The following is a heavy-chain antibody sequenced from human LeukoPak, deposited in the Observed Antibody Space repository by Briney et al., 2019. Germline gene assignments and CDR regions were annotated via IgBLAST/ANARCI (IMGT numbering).Heavy chain of an antibody. J-gene: IGHJ3*02. CDR2: IYTSGSI. CDR1: GGSISSYY. CDR3: ARGRRYSYGQGDAFDI. V-gene: IGHV4-4*07. Sequence: SETLSLTCTVSGGSISSYYWSWIRQPAGKGLEWIGRIYTSGSINYNPSLKSRVTMSADTSKNQFSLKLSSVTAADTAVYYCARGRRYSYGQGDAFDICGQGTMVTVSS. D-gene: IGHD5-18*01.